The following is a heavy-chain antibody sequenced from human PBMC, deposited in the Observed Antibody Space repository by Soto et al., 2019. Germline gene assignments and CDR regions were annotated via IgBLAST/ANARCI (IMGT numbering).Heavy chain of an antibody. J-gene: IGHJ1*01. CDR2: IYSGGST. V-gene: IGHV3-53*01. CDR3: ARVRVESGYPEYFQH. Sequence: EVQLVESGGGLIQPGGSLRLSCAASGFTVSSNYMSWVRQAPGKGLEWVSVIYSGGSTYYADSVKGRFTISRDNSKNTLYLRMNSLRAKDTAVYYCARVRVESGYPEYFQHWGQGSLVTVSS. CDR1: GFTVSSNY. D-gene: IGHD3-22*01.